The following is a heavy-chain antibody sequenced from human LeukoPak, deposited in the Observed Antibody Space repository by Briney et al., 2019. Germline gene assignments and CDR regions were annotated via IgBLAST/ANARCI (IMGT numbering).Heavy chain of an antibody. D-gene: IGHD1-26*01. J-gene: IGHJ4*02. V-gene: IGHV3-7*05. Sequence: GGSLRLSCAASGFTFSNYWMSWVRQAPGKGLEWVANINQDGSEEYYVDSVKGRFTVSRDNAKNSLYLQMNSLRAEDTAVYYCARDGRYISDYWGQGTLVSVSS. CDR2: INQDGSEE. CDR1: GFTFSNYW. CDR3: ARDGRYISDY.